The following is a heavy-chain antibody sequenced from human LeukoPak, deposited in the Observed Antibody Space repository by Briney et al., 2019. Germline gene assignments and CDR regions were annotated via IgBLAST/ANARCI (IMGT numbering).Heavy chain of an antibody. CDR1: GGSISSSSYY. Sequence: SQTLSLTCTVSGGSISSSSYYWGWIRQPPGKGLEWIGSIYYSGSTYYNPSLKSRVTISVDTSKNQFSLKLRSVTAADTAVYYCARPSEGGLDYWGQGTLVTVSS. D-gene: IGHD2-15*01. CDR2: IYYSGST. J-gene: IGHJ4*02. V-gene: IGHV4-39*01. CDR3: ARPSEGGLDY.